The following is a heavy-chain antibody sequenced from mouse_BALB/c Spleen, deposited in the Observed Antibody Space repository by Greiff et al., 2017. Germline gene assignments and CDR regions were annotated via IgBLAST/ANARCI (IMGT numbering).Heavy chain of an antibody. CDR3: ARVYDYDGGFAD. J-gene: IGHJ3*01. V-gene: IGHV5-6-5*01. D-gene: IGHD2-4*01. CDR1: GFTFSSYA. Sequence: EVQVVESGGGLVKPGGSLKLSCAASGFTFSSYAMSWVRQTPEKRLEWVASISSGGSTYYPDSVKGRFTISRDNARNILYLQMSSLRSEDTAMYYCARVYDYDGGFADWGQGTLVTVSA. CDR2: ISSGGST.